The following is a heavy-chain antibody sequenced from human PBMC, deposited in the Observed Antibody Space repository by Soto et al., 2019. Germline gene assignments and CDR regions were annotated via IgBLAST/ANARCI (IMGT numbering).Heavy chain of an antibody. D-gene: IGHD3-10*01. CDR3: ARDRGFFDY. CDR2: INTGNGDT. J-gene: IGHJ4*02. V-gene: IGHV1-3*04. Sequence: QVHLVQSGAEVKKPGASVKVSCKTSGYTFSSYPMHWVRQAPGQGLEWLGWINTGNGDTKYSEKFQGRLTITRDTSATTASLQLSSLRSEDTAVYYCARDRGFFDYWGQGTLVTVSS. CDR1: GYTFSSYP.